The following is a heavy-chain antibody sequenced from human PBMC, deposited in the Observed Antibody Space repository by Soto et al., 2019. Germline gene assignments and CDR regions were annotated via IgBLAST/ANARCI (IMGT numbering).Heavy chain of an antibody. D-gene: IGHD5-12*01. Sequence: QVQLVESGGGVVQPGRSLRLSCAASGFTFSPHAMHWVRQGPGKGLEWVALISYDGSNKYYADSVKGRFTISRDNSKNTLYLQMNSLRGEDTAVYYCARERNTGYEYAYYYGMDVWGQGTTVTVSS. CDR2: ISYDGSNK. CDR3: ARERNTGYEYAYYYGMDV. J-gene: IGHJ6*02. V-gene: IGHV3-30-3*01. CDR1: GFTFSPHA.